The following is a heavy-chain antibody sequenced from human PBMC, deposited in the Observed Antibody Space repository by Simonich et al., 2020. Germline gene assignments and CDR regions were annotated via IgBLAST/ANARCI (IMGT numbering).Heavy chain of an antibody. Sequence: EVQLVESGGGLVQPGGSLRLSCAASGFTFSSYWMNWVRQAPGKGLWWVSRINSDGSSTSYADSVKGRFTISRDNAKNTLYLQMNSLRAEDTAVYYCARDYSNYDAFDIWGQGTMVTVSS. D-gene: IGHD4-4*01. CDR2: INSDGSST. CDR1: GFTFSSYW. J-gene: IGHJ3*02. CDR3: ARDYSNYDAFDI. V-gene: IGHV3-74*01.